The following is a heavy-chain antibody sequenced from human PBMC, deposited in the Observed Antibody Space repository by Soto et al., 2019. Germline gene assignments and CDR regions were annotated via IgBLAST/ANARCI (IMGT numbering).Heavy chain of an antibody. Sequence: ASVKVSCKASGYAFTSYGISWVRQAPGQGLEWMGWISAYNGNTNYAQKLQGRVTMTTDTSTSTAYMELRSLRSDDTAVYYCARGGISGIAAAGYFDYWGQGTLVTVSS. CDR3: ARGGISGIAAAGYFDY. CDR1: GYAFTSYG. D-gene: IGHD6-13*01. CDR2: ISAYNGNT. V-gene: IGHV1-18*01. J-gene: IGHJ4*02.